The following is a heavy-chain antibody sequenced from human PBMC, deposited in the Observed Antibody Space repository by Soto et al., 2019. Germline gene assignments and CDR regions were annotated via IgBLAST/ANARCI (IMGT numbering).Heavy chain of an antibody. CDR3: ARDGGYYYDSSGYPPNYYGMDV. V-gene: IGHV1-2*04. CDR1: GYTFTGYY. D-gene: IGHD3-22*01. Sequence: ASVKVSCKASGYTFTGYYMHWVRQAPGQGLESMGWINPNSGRTNYAQKFQGWVTMTRDTSISTAYMELSRLRSDDTAVYYCARDGGYYYDSSGYPPNYYGMDVWGQGTTVTASS. CDR2: INPNSGRT. J-gene: IGHJ6*02.